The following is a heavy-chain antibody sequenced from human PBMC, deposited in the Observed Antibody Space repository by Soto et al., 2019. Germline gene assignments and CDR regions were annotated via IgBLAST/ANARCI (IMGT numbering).Heavy chain of an antibody. CDR1: GFTFSSYW. J-gene: IGHJ6*02. Sequence: GGSLRLSCAASGFTFSSYWMSWVRQAPGKGLEWVANIKQDGSEKYYVDSVKGRFTISRDNAKNSLYLQMNSLRAEDTAVYYCARSRLGYCTIGFFFVYCYSYAMLVRGPGISGTVFS. V-gene: IGHV3-7*01. CDR3: ARSRLGYCTIGFFFVYCYSYAMLV. D-gene: IGHD2-8*01. CDR2: IKQDGSEK.